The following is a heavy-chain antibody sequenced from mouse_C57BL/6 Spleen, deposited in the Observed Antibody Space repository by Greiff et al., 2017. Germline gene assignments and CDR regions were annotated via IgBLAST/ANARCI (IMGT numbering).Heavy chain of an antibody. J-gene: IGHJ4*01. Sequence: QVQLQQPGAELVRPGSSVKLSCKASGYTFTSYWMHWVKQRPIQGLEWIGNIDPSDSETHYNQKFKDKATLTVDKSSSTAYMQLSSLTSEDSAVYYCAREGAQATVYAMDYWGQGTSVTVSS. V-gene: IGHV1-52*01. D-gene: IGHD3-2*02. CDR3: AREGAQATVYAMDY. CDR2: IDPSDSET. CDR1: GYTFTSYW.